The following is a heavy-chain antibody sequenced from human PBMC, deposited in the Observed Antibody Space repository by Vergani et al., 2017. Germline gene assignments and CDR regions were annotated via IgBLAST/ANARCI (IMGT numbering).Heavy chain of an antibody. D-gene: IGHD3-16*02. CDR3: ARDRKYDYVWGSYRRRGFDY. Sequence: QVQLVQSGAEVKKPGASVKVSCKASGYTFTSYGISWVRQAPGQGLEWMGWISAYNGNTNYAQKLQGGVTMTTDTSTSTAYMELRSLRSDDTAVYYCARDRKYDYVWGSYRRRGFDYWGQGTLVTVSS. CDR2: ISAYNGNT. J-gene: IGHJ4*02. CDR1: GYTFTSYG. V-gene: IGHV1-18*01.